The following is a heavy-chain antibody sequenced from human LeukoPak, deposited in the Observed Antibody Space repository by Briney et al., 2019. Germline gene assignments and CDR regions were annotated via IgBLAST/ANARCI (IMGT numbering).Heavy chain of an antibody. CDR2: ILYDGSAK. V-gene: IGHV3-30-3*01. D-gene: IGHD1-20*01. J-gene: IGHJ4*02. Sequence: GGSLRLSCVASGFTFSHYSMHWVRQAAGKGLEWVALILYDGSAKYYVDSVKGRFTISRDDSKNTLYLQLNSLRGEDTAMYYCATDGLTGRTDGTLESWGQGTLVTVSS. CDR1: GFTFSHYS. CDR3: ATDGLTGRTDGTLES.